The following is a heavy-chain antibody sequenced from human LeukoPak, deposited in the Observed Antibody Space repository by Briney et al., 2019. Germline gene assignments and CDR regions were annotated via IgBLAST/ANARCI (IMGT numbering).Heavy chain of an antibody. CDR2: IYSNGWT. Sequence: PSQTLSLTCTVSGGSISTDLYYWTGIRQLAGKGLEWIGRIYSNGWTDYNPPLKSRVSISIDTSKNHFSLKMSLATAADTALYYCARGSGWNSFDPWGQGTLVTVPS. J-gene: IGHJ5*02. D-gene: IGHD6-19*01. V-gene: IGHV4-61*02. CDR3: ARGSGWNSFDP. CDR1: GGSISTDLYY.